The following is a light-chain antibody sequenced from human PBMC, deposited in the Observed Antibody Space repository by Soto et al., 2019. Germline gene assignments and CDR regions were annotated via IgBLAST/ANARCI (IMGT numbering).Light chain of an antibody. CDR3: QQSSNWPSIT. V-gene: IGKV3-11*01. Sequence: EIVLTQSPATLSLSPGERATLSCRASPSVSSYLAWYQQKPGQAPRLLIYDASNRATGIPARFSGSGSGTDFTLTISSLEPEDFAVYYCQQSSNWPSITFGQGTRLEIK. CDR2: DAS. J-gene: IGKJ5*01. CDR1: PSVSSY.